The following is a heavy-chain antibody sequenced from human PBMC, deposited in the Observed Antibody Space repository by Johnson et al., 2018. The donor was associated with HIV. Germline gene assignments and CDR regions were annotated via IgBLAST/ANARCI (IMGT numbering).Heavy chain of an antibody. J-gene: IGHJ3*02. Sequence: QEKLVESGGGVVQPGRSLRLSCAASGFTFSSYYMHWVRQAPGKGLEWVAFIRYDGSNKYYADSVKGRFTISSDNSNNTLYLQMNTLRDEDTAVYYCAKRSGYDDRAYNDAFDIWGQGTMVTVSS. CDR2: IRYDGSNK. V-gene: IGHV3-30*02. CDR1: GFTFSSYY. D-gene: IGHD5-12*01. CDR3: AKRSGYDDRAYNDAFDI.